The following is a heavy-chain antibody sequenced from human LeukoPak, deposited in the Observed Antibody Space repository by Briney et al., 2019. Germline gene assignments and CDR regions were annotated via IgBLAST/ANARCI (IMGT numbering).Heavy chain of an antibody. CDR1: GFTFSSYS. V-gene: IGHV3-21*01. CDR3: ASSGYCGSTSCYTRLDY. Sequence: PGGSLRLSCAASGFTFSSYSMNWVRQAPGKGLEWVSSISSSSSYIYYADSVKGRFTISRDNAKKSLYLQMNSLRAEDTAVYYCASSGYCGSTSCYTRLDYWGQGTLVTVSS. J-gene: IGHJ4*02. CDR2: ISSSSSYI. D-gene: IGHD2-2*02.